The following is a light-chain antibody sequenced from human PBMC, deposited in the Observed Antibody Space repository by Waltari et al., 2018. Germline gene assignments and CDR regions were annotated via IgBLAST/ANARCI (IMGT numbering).Light chain of an antibody. CDR2: DHR. CDR3: QVFDISTESWV. CDR1: NLGNPA. V-gene: IGLV3-21*02. J-gene: IGLJ3*02. Sequence: SYELTQPSSVSVAPGPTARFTCGGVNLGNPAVHWYQVTPAQAPLLVIFDHRVRPSGIPARFSGSKSGDTATLIITRVEAGDEADYYCQVFDISTESWVFGGGTKLTV.